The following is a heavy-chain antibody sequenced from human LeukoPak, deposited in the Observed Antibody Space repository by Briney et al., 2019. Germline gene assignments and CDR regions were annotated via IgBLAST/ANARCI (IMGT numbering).Heavy chain of an antibody. Sequence: GGSLRLSCAASGFTLSSYAMSWVRQAPGKGLEWVSAISGNGDSTYYADSVKGRLTISRDNSKNTLYLQMNSLRAEDTAVYYCARAQRGYCSGGSCSLDYWGQGTLVTVSS. D-gene: IGHD2-15*01. V-gene: IGHV3-23*01. CDR2: ISGNGDST. CDR3: ARAQRGYCSGGSCSLDY. J-gene: IGHJ4*02. CDR1: GFTLSSYA.